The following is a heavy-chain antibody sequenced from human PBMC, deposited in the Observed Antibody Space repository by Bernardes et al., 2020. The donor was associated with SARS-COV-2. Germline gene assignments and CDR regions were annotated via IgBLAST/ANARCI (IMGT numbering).Heavy chain of an antibody. D-gene: IGHD3-16*01. V-gene: IGHV3-74*01. J-gene: IGHJ4*02. Sequence: GGSLRLSCAPTGFTFSSYWMHWVRQAPGKGLVWVSRIDTDGSSTDYADSVKGRFTISRDNAKNTLYLEMKGLRVGDTAVYYCTRDIGGAASYWGQGTLVTGSS. CDR2: IDTDGSST. CDR1: GFTFSSYW. CDR3: TRDIGGAASY.